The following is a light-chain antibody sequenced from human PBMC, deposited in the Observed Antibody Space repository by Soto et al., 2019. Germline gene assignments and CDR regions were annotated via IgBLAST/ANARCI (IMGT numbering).Light chain of an antibody. CDR3: PQYGRSYT. J-gene: IGKJ2*01. CDR1: RSVSSAY. V-gene: IGKV3-20*01. CDR2: GAS. Sequence: EIALTQSPGTLSLSPGERATLSCRASRSVSSAYLAWYQQKPGQAPRLLIYGASSRATGIPDRFSGSGSGTDFTLTISRLEPEDFAVYYCPQYGRSYTFGQGTKLEIK.